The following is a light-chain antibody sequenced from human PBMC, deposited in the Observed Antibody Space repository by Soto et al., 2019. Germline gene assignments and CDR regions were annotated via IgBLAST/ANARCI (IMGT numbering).Light chain of an antibody. V-gene: IGLV1-44*01. J-gene: IGLJ3*02. CDR3: STWDDSLNGWV. CDR1: ISNIGKDT. Sequence: QSVLTQPPSVSGTPGLRVNISCSGGISNIGKDTVNWYQQLPGTAPKLLMFYDDKRPSAVPDRFSGCRSGASASLAISGLQSADEAVYYCSTWDDSLNGWVFGGGTKLTVL. CDR2: YDD.